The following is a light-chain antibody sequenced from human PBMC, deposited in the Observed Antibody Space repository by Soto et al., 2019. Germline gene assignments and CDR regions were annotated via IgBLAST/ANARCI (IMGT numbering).Light chain of an antibody. V-gene: IGLV2-14*01. Sequence: QSALTQPASVSGSPGQSITISCTGTSSDVGGYNYVSWYQHHPGKAPKLMIYEVSNRPSGVSNRFSGSKSGNTASLTISGLQAEDEAAYYCGSYTSSSTYVFGTGTKVTVL. J-gene: IGLJ1*01. CDR3: GSYTSSSTYV. CDR1: SSDVGGYNY. CDR2: EVS.